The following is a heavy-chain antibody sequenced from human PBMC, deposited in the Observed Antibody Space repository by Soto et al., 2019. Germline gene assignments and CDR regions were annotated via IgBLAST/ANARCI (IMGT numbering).Heavy chain of an antibody. D-gene: IGHD1-26*01. CDR3: ARRGGASGTYYFDY. Sequence: QVQLQESGPGLVKPSETLSLTCTVSGGSVSSGSYYWSWIRQPPGKGLEWIGYMYYSGSTNYNPSLKSRFTIAGDTSKNQFSLRLSSVTAADTAVYYCARRGGASGTYYFDYWGQGTLVTVSS. V-gene: IGHV4-61*01. J-gene: IGHJ4*02. CDR2: MYYSGST. CDR1: GGSVSSGSYY.